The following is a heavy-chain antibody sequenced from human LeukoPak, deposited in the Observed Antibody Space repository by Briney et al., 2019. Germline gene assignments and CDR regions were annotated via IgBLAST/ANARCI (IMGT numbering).Heavy chain of an antibody. J-gene: IGHJ3*02. CDR2: ISAYNGNT. V-gene: IGHV1-18*01. CDR1: GYTFTSYG. Sequence: GASVKVSCKASGYTFTSYGISWVRQAPGQGLEWMGWISAYNGNTNYAQKLQGRVTMTTDTSTSTAYMEPRSLRSDDTAVYYCARDASFFYDSSGDAFDIWGQGTMVTVSS. CDR3: ARDASFFYDSSGDAFDI. D-gene: IGHD3-22*01.